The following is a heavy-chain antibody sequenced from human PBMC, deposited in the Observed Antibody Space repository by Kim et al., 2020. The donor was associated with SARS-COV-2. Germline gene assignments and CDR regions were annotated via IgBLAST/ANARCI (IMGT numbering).Heavy chain of an antibody. CDR3: TSVPPTTSAFWDPFD. V-gene: IGHV3-73*01. Sequence: GGSLRRSCAASGFTFCGSAIHWVRQASGKGLAWVGRIRSKANSYATTYAASVRDRFSISRDDSKNTAYLQMHNLKTEDTAVYYCTSVPPTTSAFWDPFD. D-gene: IGHD1-1*01. J-gene: IGHJ3*02. CDR1: GFTFCGSA. CDR2: IRSKANSYAT.